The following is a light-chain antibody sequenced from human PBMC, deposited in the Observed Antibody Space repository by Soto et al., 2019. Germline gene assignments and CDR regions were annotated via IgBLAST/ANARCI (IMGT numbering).Light chain of an antibody. CDR2: DAS. CDR1: QSVSSY. J-gene: IGKJ1*01. Sequence: EIVLTQSPATLSLSPGERATLSCRASQSVSSYLAWYQQKPGQAPKLLIYDASNRATGIPARFSGSRSGTDFTLTISSLEPEDFAVYYCQQRSSWWTFGQGTKVEVK. CDR3: QQRSSWWT. V-gene: IGKV3-11*01.